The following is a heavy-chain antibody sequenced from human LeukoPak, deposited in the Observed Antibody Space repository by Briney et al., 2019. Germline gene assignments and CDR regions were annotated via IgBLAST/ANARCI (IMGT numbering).Heavy chain of an antibody. Sequence: ASVKVSCKSSGGTFSSYAISWVRQAPGQGLEWMGRIIPIFGTANYAQKFQGRVTITTDESTRTAYMELSSLRSEDTAVYYCARELKYYYDSSGYYDYWGQGTLVTVSS. D-gene: IGHD3-22*01. CDR1: GGTFSSYA. CDR2: IIPIFGTA. V-gene: IGHV1-69*05. J-gene: IGHJ4*02. CDR3: ARELKYYYDSSGYYDY.